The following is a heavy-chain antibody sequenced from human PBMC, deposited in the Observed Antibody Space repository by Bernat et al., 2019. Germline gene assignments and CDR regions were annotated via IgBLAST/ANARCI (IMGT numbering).Heavy chain of an antibody. Sequence: EVQLVQSGAEVKKPGESLKISCKGSGYSFASYWIGWVRQMPGKGLQWMGIIYPGDSDTRYSPSFQGQVTISADKSITTAYLQWSSLEASDTAMYYCARGASSGDYGVGFDYWGQGTLVTVSS. CDR2: IYPGDSDT. J-gene: IGHJ4*02. D-gene: IGHD4-17*01. CDR3: ARGASSGDYGVGFDY. V-gene: IGHV5-51*01. CDR1: GYSFASYW.